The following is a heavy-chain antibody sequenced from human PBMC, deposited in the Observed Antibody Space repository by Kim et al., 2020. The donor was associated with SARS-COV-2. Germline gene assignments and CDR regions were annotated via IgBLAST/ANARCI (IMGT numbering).Heavy chain of an antibody. D-gene: IGHD6-13*01. CDR2: LSDSGGDT. J-gene: IGHJ2*01. CDR3: AKKGIPARGQWYLIS. CDR1: GFTFSSFA. Sequence: GGSLRLSCAASGFTFSSFAMTWVRQAPGKGLEWVSILSDSGGDTFYADSVKGRFTISRDNSKNTLYLQMNSLRAEDTAVYYCAKKGIPARGQWYLISGAVAPWSLSPQ. V-gene: IGHV3-23*01.